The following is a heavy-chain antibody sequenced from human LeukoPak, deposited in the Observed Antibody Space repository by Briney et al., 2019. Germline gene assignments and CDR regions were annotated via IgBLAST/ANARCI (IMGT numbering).Heavy chain of an antibody. D-gene: IGHD1-1*01. V-gene: IGHV3-23*01. J-gene: IGHJ4*02. CDR3: VRDRGSWNGY. CDR1: GFTFSDFA. CDR2: IYGPGVGT. Sequence: RPGGSLRLSCAASGFTFSDFAMSWVRQAPGKGLEWVSLIYGPGVGTYYADSVKGRLTISRDNAKNSLYLQMNSLRVEDTAVYYCVRDRGSWNGYWGRGTLVTVSS.